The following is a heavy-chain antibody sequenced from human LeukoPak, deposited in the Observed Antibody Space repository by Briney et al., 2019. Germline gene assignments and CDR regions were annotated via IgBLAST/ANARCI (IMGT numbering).Heavy chain of an antibody. V-gene: IGHV3-30-3*01. D-gene: IGHD1-26*01. CDR2: ISYDGSNK. CDR1: GFTFSSYA. CDR3: ARDKIVGPTTLDY. Sequence: GGSLRLSCAASGFTFSSYAMHWVRQAPGKGLEWVAVISYDGSNKYYADSVKGRFTISRDNAKNSLYLQMNSLRADDTAVYYCARDKIVGPTTLDYWGQGTLVTVSS. J-gene: IGHJ4*02.